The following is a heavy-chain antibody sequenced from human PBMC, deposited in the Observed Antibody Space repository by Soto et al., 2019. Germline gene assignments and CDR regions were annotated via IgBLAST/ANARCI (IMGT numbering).Heavy chain of an antibody. Sequence: ASENLSLTCTFSGGSSSSGDYYWGWVRQPPGKGLEWIGYIYYSGSTYYNPSLKSRVTISVDTSKNQFSLKLSSVTAADTAVYYCARERPDGSRLDPWGQGTLVTVSS. CDR3: ARERPDGSRLDP. J-gene: IGHJ5*02. CDR2: IYYSGST. D-gene: IGHD6-13*01. V-gene: IGHV4-30-4*01. CDR1: GGSSSSGDYY.